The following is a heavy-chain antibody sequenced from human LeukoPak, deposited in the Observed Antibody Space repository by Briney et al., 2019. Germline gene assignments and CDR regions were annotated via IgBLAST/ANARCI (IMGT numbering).Heavy chain of an antibody. Sequence: PGRSLRLSCAASGFTFSRYATHWVRQAPGKGLEWVALISYDGSNKYHADSVKGRFTISRDNSKLYLQMNSLRAEDTAVYYCARDTPIDYWGQGTLVTVSS. CDR3: ARDTPIDY. V-gene: IGHV3-30*04. J-gene: IGHJ4*02. CDR2: ISYDGSNK. CDR1: GFTFSRYA.